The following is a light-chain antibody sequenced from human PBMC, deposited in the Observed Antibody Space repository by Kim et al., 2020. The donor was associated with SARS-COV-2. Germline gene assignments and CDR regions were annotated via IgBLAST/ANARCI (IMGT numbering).Light chain of an antibody. CDR1: QSVGSY. J-gene: IGKJ4*01. V-gene: IGKV3-11*01. CDR2: DAS. Sequence: ELVLTQSPSTLSLSPGERATLSCRASQSVGSYFSWYQQRPGQAPRLLIFDASNRATGVPARFSGSGSGTDFTLTITSLEPEDFAVYYCQYRENWLFTFGGGTKVDIK. CDR3: QYRENWLFT.